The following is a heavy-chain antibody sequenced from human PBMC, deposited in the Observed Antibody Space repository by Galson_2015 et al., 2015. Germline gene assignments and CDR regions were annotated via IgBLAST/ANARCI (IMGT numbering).Heavy chain of an antibody. D-gene: IGHD6-6*01. J-gene: IGHJ3*02. CDR3: AKDQEETSGAFDI. CDR2: ISYDGSNK. CDR1: GFTFSSYG. Sequence: SLRLSCAASGFTFSSYGMHWVRQAPGKGLEWVAVISYDGSNKYYADSVKGRFTISRDNSKNTLYLQMNSLRAEDTAVYYCAKDQEETSGAFDIWGQGTMVTVSS. V-gene: IGHV3-30*18.